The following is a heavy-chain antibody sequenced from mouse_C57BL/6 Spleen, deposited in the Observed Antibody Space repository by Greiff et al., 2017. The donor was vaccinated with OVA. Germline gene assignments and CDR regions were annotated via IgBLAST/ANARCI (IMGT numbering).Heavy chain of an antibody. V-gene: IGHV1-26*01. Sequence: EVQLQQSGPELVKPGASVKISCKASGYTFTDYYMNWVKQSHGKSLEWIGDINPNNGGTSYNQKFKGKATLTVDKSSSTAYMELRSLTSEDSAVYYCARGGYDYDGEAWFAYWGQGTLVTVSA. CDR1: GYTFTDYY. J-gene: IGHJ3*01. CDR3: ARGGYDYDGEAWFAY. D-gene: IGHD2-4*01. CDR2: INPNNGGT.